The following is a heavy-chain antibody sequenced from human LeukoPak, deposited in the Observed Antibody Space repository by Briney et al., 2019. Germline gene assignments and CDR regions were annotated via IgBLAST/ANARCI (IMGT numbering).Heavy chain of an antibody. CDR2: ISGSGSSNT. CDR3: ARPGSPAAGPYYYYYYGMDV. J-gene: IGHJ6*02. V-gene: IGHV3-23*01. CDR1: GFTFSTYA. Sequence: PGGSLRLSCAASGFTFSTYAMNWVRQAPGKGLEWVSAISGSGSSNTYYADSVKGRFTISRDNSKNTLYLQMNSLRAEDTAVYYCARPGSPAAGPYYYYYYGMDVWGQGTTVTVSS. D-gene: IGHD6-13*01.